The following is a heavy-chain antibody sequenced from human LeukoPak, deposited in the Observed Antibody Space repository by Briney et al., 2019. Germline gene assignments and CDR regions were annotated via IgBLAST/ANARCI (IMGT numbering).Heavy chain of an antibody. CDR1: GFTFSSYE. D-gene: IGHD3-10*02. V-gene: IGHV3-48*03. CDR2: ISSSGSTI. J-gene: IGHJ6*04. Sequence: GGSLRLSCAASGFTFSSYEMNWVRQAPGKGLEWVSYISSSGSTIYYADSVKGRFTISRDNAKNSLYLQMSSLRAEDTAVYYCAELGITMIGGVWGKGTTVTNSS. CDR3: AELGITMIGGV.